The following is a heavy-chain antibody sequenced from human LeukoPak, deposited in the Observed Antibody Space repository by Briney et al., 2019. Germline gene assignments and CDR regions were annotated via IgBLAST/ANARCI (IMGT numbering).Heavy chain of an antibody. D-gene: IGHD3-10*01. CDR3: ARGRVTMVRGVIIQRYFDY. V-gene: IGHV4-34*01. CDR1: GGSFSGYY. J-gene: IGHJ4*02. Sequence: SETLSLTCAVYGGSFSGYYWSWIRQPPGKGLEWSGEINHSGSTNYNPSLKSRVTISVDTSKNQFSLKLSSVTAADTAVYYCARGRVTMVRGVIIQRYFDYWGQGTLVTVSS. CDR2: INHSGST.